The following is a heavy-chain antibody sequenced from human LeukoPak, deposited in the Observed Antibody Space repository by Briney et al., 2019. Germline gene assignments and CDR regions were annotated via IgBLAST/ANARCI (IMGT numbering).Heavy chain of an antibody. CDR3: ARDGHPNPTYYDFWSGYLSNNNWFDP. Sequence: ASVKVSCKASGYTFTSYGISWVRQAPGQGLEWMGWISAYNGNTNYAQKLQGRVTMTTDTSTSTAYMELRSLRSDDTAVYYCARDGHPNPTYYDFWSGYLSNNNWFDPWGQGTLVTVSS. CDR2: ISAYNGNT. D-gene: IGHD3-3*01. J-gene: IGHJ5*02. CDR1: GYTFTSYG. V-gene: IGHV1-18*01.